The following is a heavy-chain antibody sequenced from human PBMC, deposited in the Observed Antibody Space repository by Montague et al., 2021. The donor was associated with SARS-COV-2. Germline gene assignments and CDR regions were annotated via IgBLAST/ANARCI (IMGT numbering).Heavy chain of an antibody. V-gene: IGHV4-30-2*01. J-gene: IGHJ6*02. Sequence: TLSLTCAVSGGSISSGGYSWNWIRQPAGKGLEWIGYIYPSGSTYYXXXLESRVTISLDSSKNQFSLNLTSVTAADTAVYYCARGSMVRGGKVYYGVDVWGQGTTVTVSS. D-gene: IGHD3-10*01. CDR1: GGSISSGGYS. CDR3: ARGSMVRGGKVYYGVDV. CDR2: IYPSGST.